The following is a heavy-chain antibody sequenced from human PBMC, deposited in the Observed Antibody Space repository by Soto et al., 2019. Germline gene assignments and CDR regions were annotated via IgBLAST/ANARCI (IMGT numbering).Heavy chain of an antibody. J-gene: IGHJ4*02. V-gene: IGHV1-18*01. CDR2: ISAYNGNT. CDR1: GYTFTSYG. D-gene: IGHD3-3*01. CDR3: ARRKLGLRVVIGQFDY. Sequence: ASVKVSCKASGYTFTSYGISWVRQAPGQGLEWMGWISAYNGNTNYAQKLQGRVTMTTDTSTSTAYMELRSLRSDDTAVYYCARRKLGLRVVIGQFDYWGQGTLVTVSS.